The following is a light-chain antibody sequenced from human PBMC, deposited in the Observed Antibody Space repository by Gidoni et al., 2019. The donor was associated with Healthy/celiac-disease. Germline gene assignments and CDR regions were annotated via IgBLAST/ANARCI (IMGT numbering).Light chain of an antibody. CDR1: QSVSSY. CDR2: DAA. CDR3: QQRSNWPPVVT. Sequence: ELVFPHSPAPLSLSPGERATLSCRASQSVSSYLAWYQQKPGQAPSLLIYDAANRATGIPARFSGSGSGTDFTLTISILEPEDFAVYYCQQRSNWPPVVTFGGXTKVEIK. V-gene: IGKV3-11*01. J-gene: IGKJ4*01.